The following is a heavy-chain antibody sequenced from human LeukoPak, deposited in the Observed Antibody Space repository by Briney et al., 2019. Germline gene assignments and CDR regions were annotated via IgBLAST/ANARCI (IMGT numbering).Heavy chain of an antibody. CDR1: GFTVSSNY. Sequence: GGSLRLSCAASGFTVSSNYMSWVRQAPGKGLEWVSVIYSGGSTYYADSVKGRFTISRDNSKNTLYLQMNSLRAEDTAVYYCARGSVTTPYGMDVWGQGTTVTVSS. CDR2: IYSGGST. D-gene: IGHD4-11*01. V-gene: IGHV3-53*01. J-gene: IGHJ6*02. CDR3: ARGSVTTPYGMDV.